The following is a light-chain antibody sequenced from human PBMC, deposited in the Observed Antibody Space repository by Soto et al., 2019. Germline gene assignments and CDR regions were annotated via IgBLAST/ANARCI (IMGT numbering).Light chain of an antibody. CDR2: DAS. V-gene: IGKV1-5*01. CDR3: QQYSTYPWT. Sequence: DIQMTQVPSALSGSVGDGVTITCRASQSISSWLAWYQQKPGKAPKVLIFDASSLESGVPSRFSGSGSATEFTLTISSLQPDDFATYYCQQYSTYPWTCGQGTKVDIK. J-gene: IGKJ1*01. CDR1: QSISSW.